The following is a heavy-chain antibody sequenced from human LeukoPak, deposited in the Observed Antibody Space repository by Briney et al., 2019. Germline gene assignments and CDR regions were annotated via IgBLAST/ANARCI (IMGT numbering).Heavy chain of an antibody. CDR2: ISSSSSYI. D-gene: IGHD3-22*01. CDR1: GFTFSSYS. CDR3: ARIRYYDKTADAFDI. J-gene: IGHJ3*02. Sequence: PGGSLRLSCAASGFTFSSYSMNWVRQAPGKGLEWVSSISSSSSYIYYADSVKGRFTISRDNAKNSLYLQMNSLRAEDTAVYYCARIRYYDKTADAFDIWGQGTMVTVSS. V-gene: IGHV3-21*01.